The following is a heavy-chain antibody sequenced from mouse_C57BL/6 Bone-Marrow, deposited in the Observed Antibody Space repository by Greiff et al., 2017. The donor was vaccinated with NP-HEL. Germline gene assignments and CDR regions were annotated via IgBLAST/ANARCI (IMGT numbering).Heavy chain of an antibody. J-gene: IGHJ1*03. D-gene: IGHD2-1*01. CDR2: IYPRSGNT. Sequence: QVQLQQSGAELARPGASVKLSCKASGYTFTSYGISWVKQRTGQGLEWIGEIYPRSGNTYYNEKFKGKATLTADKSSSTAYKELRSLTSEDSAVYFCARKDYGKRWYFDVWGTGTTVTVSS. V-gene: IGHV1-81*01. CDR1: GYTFTSYG. CDR3: ARKDYGKRWYFDV.